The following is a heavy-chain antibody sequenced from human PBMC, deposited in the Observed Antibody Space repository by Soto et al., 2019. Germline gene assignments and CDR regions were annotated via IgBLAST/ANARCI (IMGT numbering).Heavy chain of an antibody. CDR3: ARHGSTVATSGAFDH. CDR2: IHYSGST. J-gene: IGHJ5*02. Sequence: QVQLQESGPGLVKPSETLSLTCTVSGASISGFSWSWVRQPPGKVLEWIGSIHYSGSTTYNPSLKSRVTLSLHTSPRQSSLSLAAVNAADTATFYWARHGSTVATSGAFDHWGQGTQVIVSS. CDR1: GASISGFS. D-gene: IGHD4-17*01. V-gene: IGHV4-59*08.